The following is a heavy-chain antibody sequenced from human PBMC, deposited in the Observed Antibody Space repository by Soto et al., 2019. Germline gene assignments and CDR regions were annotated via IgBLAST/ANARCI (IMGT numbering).Heavy chain of an antibody. J-gene: IGHJ4*02. Sequence: SETLSLTCAVYGGSFSGYYWSWIRQTPGKGLEWIGEINHSGSTDYNPSLKSRVTISVDTSKNLFSLKLSSVAAADTAVYYCTRGYCTSNSCHYYYDYWGQGTPVTVSS. V-gene: IGHV4-34*01. CDR3: TRGYCTSNSCHYYYDY. CDR2: INHSGST. D-gene: IGHD2-2*01. CDR1: GGSFSGYY.